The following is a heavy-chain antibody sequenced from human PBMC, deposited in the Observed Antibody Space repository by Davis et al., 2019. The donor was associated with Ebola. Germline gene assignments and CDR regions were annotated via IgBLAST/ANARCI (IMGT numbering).Heavy chain of an antibody. CDR3: AKDYDSRVYALNFDY. CDR2: ISGSGGST. J-gene: IGHJ4*02. CDR1: GFTFSSYW. Sequence: GGSLRLSCAASGFTFSSYWMSWVRQAPGKGLEWVSAISGSGGSTYYADSVKGRFTISRDNSKNTLYLQMNSLRAEDTAVYYCAKDYDSRVYALNFDYWGQGTLVTVSS. D-gene: IGHD3-22*01. V-gene: IGHV3-23*01.